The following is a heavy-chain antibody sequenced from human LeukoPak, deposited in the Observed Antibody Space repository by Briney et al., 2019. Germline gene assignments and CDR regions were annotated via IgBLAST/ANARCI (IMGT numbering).Heavy chain of an antibody. V-gene: IGHV4-61*02. CDR1: GDSISSGDYY. CDR2: ISSSGST. D-gene: IGHD3-22*01. Sequence: SETLSLTCTVSGDSISSGDYYWSWIRQPAGKGLEWIGRISSSGSTNYNPSLKSRVTISVDTSKNQFSLKLSSVTAADTAVYYCARNTAYYDSSGYYFNWFDPWGQGTLVTVSS. J-gene: IGHJ5*02. CDR3: ARNTAYYDSSGYYFNWFDP.